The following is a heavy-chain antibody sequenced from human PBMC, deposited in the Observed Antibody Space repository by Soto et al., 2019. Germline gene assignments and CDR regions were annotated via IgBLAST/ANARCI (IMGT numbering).Heavy chain of an antibody. CDR2: INPNSGGT. D-gene: IGHD2-2*02. Sequence: ASVKVSCKASGYTFSGYYIRWLRQAPGQGLEWMGWINPNSGGTNYAQKFQGRVTVTRDTPTSTAYMELSRLTSDDTAVYYCARSLTEGYCTITGCYTRPLYGMDVWGQGTTVTVSS. V-gene: IGHV1-2*02. J-gene: IGHJ6*02. CDR1: GYTFSGYY. CDR3: ARSLTEGYCTITGCYTRPLYGMDV.